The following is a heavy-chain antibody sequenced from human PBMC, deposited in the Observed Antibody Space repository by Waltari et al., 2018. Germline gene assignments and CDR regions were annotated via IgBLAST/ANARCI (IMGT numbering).Heavy chain of an antibody. Sequence: QVQLQESGPGLVKSSETLSLICAVSGYSIRSGYHWGWIRQPPGKGLEWIANVHHTGSTYYNPSLKSRVTMSVDTCKNQFSLTLNSVTAADTAAYYCARVDWNPDYWGQGTLVTVSS. D-gene: IGHD1-1*01. CDR1: GYSIRSGYH. CDR3: ARVDWNPDY. CDR2: VHHTGST. J-gene: IGHJ4*02. V-gene: IGHV4-38-2*01.